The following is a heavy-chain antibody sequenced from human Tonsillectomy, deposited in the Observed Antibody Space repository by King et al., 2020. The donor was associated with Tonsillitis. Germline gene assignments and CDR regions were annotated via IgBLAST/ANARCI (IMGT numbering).Heavy chain of an antibody. CDR3: ARDRRSDGYGDYRRGAFDI. CDR1: GFTFSSYA. J-gene: IGHJ3*02. CDR2: LSGSGGST. D-gene: IGHD4-17*01. Sequence: VQLVESGGGLVQPGESLRLSCAASGFTFSSYAMSWVRQAPGKGLEWVSGLSGSGGSTYYADSVKGRFTIPRDNSKNTLFLQMNGLRAEETAGYYCARDRRSDGYGDYRRGAFDIWGQGTMVTVSS. V-gene: IGHV3-23*04.